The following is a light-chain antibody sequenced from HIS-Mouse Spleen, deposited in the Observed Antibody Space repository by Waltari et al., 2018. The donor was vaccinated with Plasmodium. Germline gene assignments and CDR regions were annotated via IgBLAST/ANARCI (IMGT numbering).Light chain of an antibody. Sequence: DLQMTQSPSSLSASVGDSVTITYRASQGISSYLNWDQQKPGKAPKLLIYAASRVQRGVPSRCRGRGSGTDFTLTISSLQPEDFATYYCQQRYSTPGTFGGGTKVEIK. J-gene: IGKJ4*01. V-gene: IGKV1-39*01. CDR3: QQRYSTPGT. CDR1: QGISSY. CDR2: AAS.